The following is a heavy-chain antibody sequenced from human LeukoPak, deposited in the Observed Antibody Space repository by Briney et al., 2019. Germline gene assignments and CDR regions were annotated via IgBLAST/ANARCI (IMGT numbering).Heavy chain of an antibody. CDR2: ISAYHGNT. V-gene: IGHV1-18*01. D-gene: IGHD4-17*01. CDR1: VYTFTSYG. Sequence: ASVTVSFTSSVYTFTSYGFSWVRHAPGPGLELMGWISAYHGNTNYAKKLQGRVTMTTDTSTSTAYMELRSLRSDDTAVYYCARSRQAMTTVTTGDYWGQGTLVTVSS. CDR3: ARSRQAMTTVTTGDY. J-gene: IGHJ4*02.